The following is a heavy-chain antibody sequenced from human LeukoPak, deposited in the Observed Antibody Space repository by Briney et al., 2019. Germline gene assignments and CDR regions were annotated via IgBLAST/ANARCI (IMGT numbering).Heavy chain of an antibody. CDR2: ISGSGGST. Sequence: PGGSLRLSCAASGFTFSSYAMSWVRQAPGKGLDWVSAISGSGGSTYYADSVKGRFTISRDNSKNTLYLQMNSQRAEDTAVYYCAKDPNRYDYADGYFDYWGQGTLVTVSS. V-gene: IGHV3-23*01. CDR3: AKDPNRYDYADGYFDY. CDR1: GFTFSSYA. J-gene: IGHJ4*02. D-gene: IGHD4-17*01.